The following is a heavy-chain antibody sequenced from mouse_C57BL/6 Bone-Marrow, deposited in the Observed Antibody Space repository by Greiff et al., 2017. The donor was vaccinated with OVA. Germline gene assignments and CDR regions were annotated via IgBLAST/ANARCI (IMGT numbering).Heavy chain of an antibody. J-gene: IGHJ1*03. CDR3: ARRLWYFDV. CDR2: IDPSDSYT. Sequence: VQLQQPGAELVKPGASVKLSCKASGYTFTSYWMQWVKQRPGQGLEWIGEIDPSDSYTNYNQKFKGKATLTVDTSSSTAYMQLSSLTSEDSAVYYCARRLWYFDVWGTGTTVTVSS. CDR1: GYTFTSYW. V-gene: IGHV1-50*01.